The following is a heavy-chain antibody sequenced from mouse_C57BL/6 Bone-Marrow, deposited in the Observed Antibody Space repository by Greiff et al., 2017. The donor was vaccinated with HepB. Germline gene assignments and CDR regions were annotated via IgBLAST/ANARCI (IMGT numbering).Heavy chain of an antibody. D-gene: IGHD1-1*02. J-gene: IGHJ4*01. V-gene: IGHV7-3*01. CDR3: ARYIPLLWGAMDY. CDR2: IRNKAKGYTT. CDR1: GFTFTDYY. Sequence: EVQGVESGGGLVQPGGSLSLSCAASGFTFTDYYMSWVRQPPGKALEWLGFIRNKAKGYTTEYSASVKGRFTISRDNSQSILYLQMNALRAEDSATYCCARYIPLLWGAMDYWGQGTSVTVSS.